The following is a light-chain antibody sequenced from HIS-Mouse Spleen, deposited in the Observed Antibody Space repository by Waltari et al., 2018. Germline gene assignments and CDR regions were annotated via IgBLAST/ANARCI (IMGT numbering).Light chain of an antibody. CDR3: QQRSNWPPFT. V-gene: IGKV3-11*01. CDR2: DAS. Sequence: EIVLTQSPATLSLSPGERATLPCRARQSVSSYLAWYQQKPGQAPRLLIYDASNRATGIPARFSGSGSGTDFTLTISSLEPEDFAVYYCQQRSNWPPFTFGPGTKVDIK. CDR1: QSVSSY. J-gene: IGKJ3*01.